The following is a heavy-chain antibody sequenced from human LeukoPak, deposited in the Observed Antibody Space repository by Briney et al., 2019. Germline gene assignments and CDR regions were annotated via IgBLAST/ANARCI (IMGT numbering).Heavy chain of an antibody. D-gene: IGHD2-21*02. CDR2: IWYGGSNK. CDR1: GFTFSSYG. V-gene: IGHV3-33*01. CDR3: ARDVVVTAGYYYMDV. J-gene: IGHJ6*03. Sequence: GGSLRLSCAASGFTFSSYGMHWVRQAPGKGLEWVAVIWYGGSNKYYADSVKGRFTISRDNSKNTLYLQMNSLRAEDTAVYYCARDVVVTAGYYYMDVWGKGTTVTVSS.